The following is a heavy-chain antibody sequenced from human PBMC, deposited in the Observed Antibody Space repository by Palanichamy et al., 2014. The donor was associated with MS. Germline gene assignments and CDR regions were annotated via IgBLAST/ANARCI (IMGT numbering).Heavy chain of an antibody. CDR3: ARDGAVDYAPREYYYYGMDV. D-gene: IGHD4-17*01. Sequence: GQSGAEVKKPGASVKVSCKASGYTFTSYGISWVRQAPGQGLEWMGWISAYNGNTNYAQKLQGRVTMTTDTSTSTAYMELRSLRSDDTAVYYCARDGAVDYAPREYYYYGMDVWGQGTTVTVSS. J-gene: IGHJ6*02. CDR1: GYTFTSYG. V-gene: IGHV1-18*01. CDR2: ISAYNGNT.